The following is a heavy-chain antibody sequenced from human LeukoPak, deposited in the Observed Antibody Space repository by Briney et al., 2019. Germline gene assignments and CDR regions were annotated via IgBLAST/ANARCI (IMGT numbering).Heavy chain of an antibody. CDR1: GFTFSSYD. CDR3: ARGGGYYFKDAFDI. J-gene: IGHJ3*02. V-gene: IGHV3-13*01. D-gene: IGHD3-22*01. CDR2: IGTAGDT. Sequence: GGSLRLSCAASGFTFSSYDMHWVRQATGKGPEWVSAIGTAGDTYYPGSVKGRFTISRENAKNSLYLQMNSLRAGDAAVYYCARGGGYYFKDAFDIWGQGTMVTVSS.